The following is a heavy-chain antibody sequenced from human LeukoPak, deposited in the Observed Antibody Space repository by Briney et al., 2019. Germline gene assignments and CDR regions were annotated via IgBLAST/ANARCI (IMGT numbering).Heavy chain of an antibody. CDR2: IYSGGST. CDR3: ARVVDHDYGDYYLDY. D-gene: IGHD4-17*01. Sequence: GGSLRLSCAASGFTVSSNDMSWVRQARGKGLECISVIYSGGSTDYADSVKGRLTISRDNSKNTLYLQMNSLRAEDTAVYYCARVVDHDYGDYYLDYWGQGTLVTVPS. V-gene: IGHV3-53*01. J-gene: IGHJ4*02. CDR1: GFTVSSND.